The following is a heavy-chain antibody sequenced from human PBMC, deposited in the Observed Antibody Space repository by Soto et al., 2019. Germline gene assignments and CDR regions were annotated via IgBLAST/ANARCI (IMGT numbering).Heavy chain of an antibody. D-gene: IGHD2-2*01. J-gene: IGHJ4*02. CDR2: IYYSGST. CDR3: ASSLGGDQLLTNQW. Sequence: PSETLSLTCTVSGGSISSYYWSWIRQPPGKGLEWIGYIYYSGSTNYNPSLKSRVTISVDTSKNQFSLKLSSVTAADTAVYYCASSLGGDQLLTNQWWGQGTLVTVSS. V-gene: IGHV4-59*08. CDR1: GGSISSYY.